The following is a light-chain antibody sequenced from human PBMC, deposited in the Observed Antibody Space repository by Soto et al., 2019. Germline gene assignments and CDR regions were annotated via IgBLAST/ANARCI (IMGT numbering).Light chain of an antibody. CDR1: QSINIW. J-gene: IGKJ4*01. CDR3: QHYSNSLFT. CDR2: KAS. V-gene: IGKV1-5*03. Sequence: DIQMTQSPSTLSASVGDRVTITCRASQSINIWLAWYQQKPGKAPKLLIYKASTLESGVPSRFSSSGSGTDFTLTISSLQPDDFATYFCQHYSNSLFTFGGGTKVEIK.